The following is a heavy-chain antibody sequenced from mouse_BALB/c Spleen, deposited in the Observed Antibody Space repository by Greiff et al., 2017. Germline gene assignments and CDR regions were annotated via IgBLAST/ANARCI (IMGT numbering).Heavy chain of an antibody. D-gene: IGHD3-1*01. CDR1: GFAFSSYD. CDR3: ARHGTFDY. Sequence: DVKLVESGGGLVKPGGSLKLSCAASGFAFSSYDMSWVRQTPEKRLEWVAYISSGGGSTYYPDTVKGRFTISRDNAKNTLYLQMSSLKSEDTAMYYCARHGTFDYWGQGTTLTVSS. J-gene: IGHJ2*01. CDR2: ISSGGGST. V-gene: IGHV5-12-1*01.